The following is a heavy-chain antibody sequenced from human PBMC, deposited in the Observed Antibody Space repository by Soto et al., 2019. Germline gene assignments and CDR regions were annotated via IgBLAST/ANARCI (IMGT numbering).Heavy chain of an antibody. J-gene: IGHJ6*02. D-gene: IGHD2-2*01. V-gene: IGHV1-69*01. CDR1: GGTFSSYA. CDR3: ARAPAGYCSSTSCYLVEAYYYYGMDV. CDR2: IIPIFGTA. Sequence: QVQLVQSGAEVKKPGSSVKVSCKASGGTFSSYAISWVRQAPGQGLEWMGGIIPIFGTANYAQKFQGRVTITADESTSTAYMELSSLRSEDTAVYYCARAPAGYCSSTSCYLVEAYYYYGMDVWGQGTTVTVSS.